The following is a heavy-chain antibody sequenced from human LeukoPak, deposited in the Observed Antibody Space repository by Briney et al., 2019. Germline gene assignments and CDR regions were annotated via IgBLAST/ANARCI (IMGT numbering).Heavy chain of an antibody. J-gene: IGHJ4*02. V-gene: IGHV3-30-3*01. CDR1: GFTFSSYA. CDR2: ISYDGSNK. CDR3: ASTGKLYYYDSSGYPRYYFDY. Sequence: GGSLRLSCAASGFTFSSYAMHWVRQAPGKGLEWVAVISYDGSNKYYADSVKGRFTISRDNSKNTLYLQMNSLRAEDTAVYYCASTGKLYYYDSSGYPRYYFDYWGQGTLVTVSS. D-gene: IGHD3-22*01.